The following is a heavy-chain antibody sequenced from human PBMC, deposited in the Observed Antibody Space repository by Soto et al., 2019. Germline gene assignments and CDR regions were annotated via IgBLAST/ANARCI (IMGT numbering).Heavy chain of an antibody. CDR3: ARFPVTQLYYYYGMDV. Sequence: QVQLVESGGGVVQPGRSLRLSCAASGFTFSSYAMHWVRQAPGKGLEWVAVISYDGSNKYYADSVKGRFTISRDNSKNTLYLQMNSLRAEDTAVYYCARFPVTQLYYYYGMDVWGQGTTVTVSS. V-gene: IGHV3-30-3*01. D-gene: IGHD5-18*01. CDR1: GFTFSSYA. J-gene: IGHJ6*02. CDR2: ISYDGSNK.